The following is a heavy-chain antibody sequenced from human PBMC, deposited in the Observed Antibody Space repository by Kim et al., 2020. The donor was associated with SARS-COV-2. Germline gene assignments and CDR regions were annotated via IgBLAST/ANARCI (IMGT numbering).Heavy chain of an antibody. D-gene: IGHD3-22*01. V-gene: IGHV4-4*02. CDR3: ARLNITMRVVVFDY. Sequence: NPYLKSRVSMSVAKSKNQCSLKLSSVTAADTAVYYCARLNITMRVVVFDYWGQGTLVTVSS. J-gene: IGHJ4*02.